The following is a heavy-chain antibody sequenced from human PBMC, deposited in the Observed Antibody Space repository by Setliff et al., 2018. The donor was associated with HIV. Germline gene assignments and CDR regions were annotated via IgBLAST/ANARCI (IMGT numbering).Heavy chain of an antibody. CDR2: INHSGST. Sequence: PSKTLSLTCAVYGGSFSGYYWSWIRQPPGKGLEWIGEINHSGSTNYNPSIKSRVTISLDTSKNQFSLKLSSVAAADTAVYYCARNPAIPFYDSSGYYYRYYYYFIDVWGKGTTVTVSS. V-gene: IGHV4-34*01. CDR3: ARNPAIPFYDSSGYYYRYYYYFIDV. CDR1: GGSFSGYY. J-gene: IGHJ6*03. D-gene: IGHD3-22*01.